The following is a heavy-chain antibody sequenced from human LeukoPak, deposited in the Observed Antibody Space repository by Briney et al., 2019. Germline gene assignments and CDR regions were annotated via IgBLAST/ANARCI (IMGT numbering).Heavy chain of an antibody. Sequence: GEALKISCKGFGYDFPGYWIGWGRQRPGKGLEWMGIIFAGWEYSNIYYSPSFQGQVTLSVDKSIRTAYLQWSSLKASDTAMYYCARRGRVGASIPKNYYFDYWGQGTLVTVSS. CDR1: GYDFPGYW. V-gene: IGHV5-51*01. CDR2: IFAGWEYSNI. CDR3: ARRGRVGASIPKNYYFDY. D-gene: IGHD1-26*01. J-gene: IGHJ4*02.